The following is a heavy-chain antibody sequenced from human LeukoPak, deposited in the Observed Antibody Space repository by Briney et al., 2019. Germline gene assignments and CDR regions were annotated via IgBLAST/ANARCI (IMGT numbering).Heavy chain of an antibody. CDR3: ARGGAYGSGSYYNMNF. CDR1: GFSFSSYA. CDR2: ISPDWGSK. J-gene: IGHJ4*02. V-gene: IGHV3-64*01. Sequence: QTGGSLRLSCAASGFSFSSYAMHWVRQAPGKGLEYVSSISPDWGSKYYAKSVKGRFTISRDKSKNKLYLQMGSLRAEDMAGYYCARGGAYGSGSYYNMNFWGQGTLVTVSS. D-gene: IGHD3-10*01.